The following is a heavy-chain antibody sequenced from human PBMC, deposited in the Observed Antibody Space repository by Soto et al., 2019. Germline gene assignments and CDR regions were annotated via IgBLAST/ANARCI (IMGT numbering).Heavy chain of an antibody. CDR2: ISGSGGST. CDR3: AKVKHYYDSSGYYWAHPDY. D-gene: IGHD3-22*01. J-gene: IGHJ4*02. Sequence: VGSLRLSCAASGFTFSSYAMSWVRQAPGKGLEWVSAISGSGGSTYYADSVKGRFTISRGNSKNTLYLQMNSLRAEDTAVYYCAKVKHYYDSSGYYWAHPDYWGQGTLVTVSS. V-gene: IGHV3-23*01. CDR1: GFTFSSYA.